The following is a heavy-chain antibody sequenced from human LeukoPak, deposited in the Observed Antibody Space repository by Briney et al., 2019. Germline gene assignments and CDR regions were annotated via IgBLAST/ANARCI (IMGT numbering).Heavy chain of an antibody. V-gene: IGHV4-39*01. J-gene: IGHJ3*02. CDR3: ASPFYDLWSGAFDI. Sequence: KSSETLSLTCTVSGGSISSSSYYWGWIRQPPGKGLEWIGSIYYSGSTYYNPSLKSRVTISVDTSKNQFSLKLSSVTAADTAVYYCASPFYDLWSGAFDIWGQGTMVTVSS. CDR2: IYYSGST. CDR1: GGSISSSSYY. D-gene: IGHD3-3*01.